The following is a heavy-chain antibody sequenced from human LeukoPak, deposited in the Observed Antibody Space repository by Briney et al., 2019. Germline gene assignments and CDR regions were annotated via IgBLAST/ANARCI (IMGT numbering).Heavy chain of an antibody. D-gene: IGHD3-3*01. CDR2: ISNDGTNK. CDR3: VKEYHSRGFGAYFDY. CDR1: GFTFSSYG. Sequence: PGGSLRLSCAASGFTFSSYGMHWVRQAPGKGLEWVAMISNDGTNKYYADSVKGRFTLSRDNSINTVDLQMNSLRAEDTAVYYCVKEYHSRGFGAYFDYWGQGTLVTVSS. J-gene: IGHJ4*02. V-gene: IGHV3-30*18.